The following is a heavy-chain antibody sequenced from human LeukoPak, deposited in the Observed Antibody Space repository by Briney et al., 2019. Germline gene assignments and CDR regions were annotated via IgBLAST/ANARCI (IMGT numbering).Heavy chain of an antibody. Sequence: GGSLRLSCIASGFTLSNYDMTWVRQTPGKGLEYVSSIGSGGYTFHAGSVKGRFSISRDISQNTVYLQMNSLRAEDTAMYFCAKKLPGASYYFDFWGQGTLVTVSS. CDR2: IGSGGYT. V-gene: IGHV3-23*01. CDR3: AKKLPGASYYFDF. D-gene: IGHD7-27*01. J-gene: IGHJ4*02. CDR1: GFTLSNYD.